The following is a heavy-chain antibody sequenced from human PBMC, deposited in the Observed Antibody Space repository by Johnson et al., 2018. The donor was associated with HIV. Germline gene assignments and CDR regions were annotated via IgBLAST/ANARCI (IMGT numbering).Heavy chain of an antibody. CDR2: IRYDGDNK. Sequence: QVQLVESGGGVVQPGRSLRLSCAASGFTFGSYAMHWVRQAPGKGLEWVAFIRYDGDNKYYGDSVKGRFTISRDNSKDTLYLQMNGLRPEDTAVYYCAKDEAQTLASAGRDAFDFWGQGTAVTV. CDR3: AKDEAQTLASAGRDAFDF. CDR1: GFTFGSYA. J-gene: IGHJ3*01. V-gene: IGHV3-30*02. D-gene: IGHD6-13*01.